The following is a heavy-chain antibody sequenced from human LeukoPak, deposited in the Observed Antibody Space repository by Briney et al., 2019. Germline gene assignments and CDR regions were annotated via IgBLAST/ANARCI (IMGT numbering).Heavy chain of an antibody. CDR2: ISPRGDIT. CDR1: GFSFRSHG. J-gene: IGHJ1*01. D-gene: IGHD3-16*01. V-gene: IGHV3-23*01. CDR3: AKDDDWGRFNH. Sequence: GGSLRLSCAASGFSFRSHGMNWVRQAPGKGLEWVSGISPRGDITYYKDSVRGRFTISRDNFKNTVSLQLDSLRAEDTAMYYCAKDDDWGRFNHWGQGTLVTVSS.